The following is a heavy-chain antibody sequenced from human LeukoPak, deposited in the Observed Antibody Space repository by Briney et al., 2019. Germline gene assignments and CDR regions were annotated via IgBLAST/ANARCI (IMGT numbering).Heavy chain of an antibody. D-gene: IGHD6-19*01. Sequence: SETLSLTCTVSGGSISSGDYYWSWIRQPPGKGLEWIGEIYHSGSTNYNPSLKSRVTISVDKSKNQFSLKLSSVTAADTAVYYCAREVAVAGTNYFDYWGQGTLVTVSS. J-gene: IGHJ4*02. CDR3: AREVAVAGTNYFDY. V-gene: IGHV4-39*07. CDR1: GGSISSGDYY. CDR2: IYHSGST.